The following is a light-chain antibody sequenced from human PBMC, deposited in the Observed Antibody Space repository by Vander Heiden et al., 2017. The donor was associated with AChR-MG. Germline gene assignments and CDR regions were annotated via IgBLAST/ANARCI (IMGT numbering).Light chain of an antibody. CDR3: HESDSTPPT. V-gene: IGKV1-39*01. CDR1: QNISSY. J-gene: IGKJ4*01. CDR2: AAS. Sequence: DIQMTQSPSSLSASVGDRVTITCRASQNISSYLNWYQQKPGKAPKLLIYAASSLQGGVPSRFSASGSGTDFTLTISRLQPEDFASYYCHESDSTPPTFGGGTKVEIK.